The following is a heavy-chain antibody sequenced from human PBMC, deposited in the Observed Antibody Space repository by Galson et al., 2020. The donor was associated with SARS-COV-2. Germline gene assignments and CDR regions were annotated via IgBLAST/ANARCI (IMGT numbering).Heavy chain of an antibody. CDR2: IYTSGST. V-gene: IGHV4-4*07. CDR1: GGSISSYY. D-gene: IGHD6-13*01. Sequence: ASETLSLTCTVSGGSISSYYWSWIRQPAGKGLEWIGRIYTSGSTNYNPSLKSRVTMSVDTSKNQFSLKLGSVTAADTAVYYCARVYSSSWYQVDYFDYWGQGTLVTVSS. J-gene: IGHJ4*02. CDR3: ARVYSSSWYQVDYFDY.